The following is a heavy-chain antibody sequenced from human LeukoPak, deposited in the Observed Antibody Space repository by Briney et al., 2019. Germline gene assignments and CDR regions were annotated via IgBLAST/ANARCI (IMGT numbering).Heavy chain of an antibody. J-gene: IGHJ4*02. D-gene: IGHD3-9*01. Sequence: GSSVKVSCKASGGTFSSCAISWVRQAPGQGLEWMGGIIPIFGTANYAQKFQGRVTITADESTSTAYMELSSLRSEDTAVYYRARSPVLRYFDWLSTLDYWGQGTLVTVSS. CDR2: IIPIFGTA. CDR1: GGTFSSCA. V-gene: IGHV1-69*01. CDR3: ARSPVLRYFDWLSTLDY.